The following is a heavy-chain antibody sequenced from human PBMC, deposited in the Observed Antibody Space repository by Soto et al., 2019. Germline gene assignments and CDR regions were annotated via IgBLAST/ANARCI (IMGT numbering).Heavy chain of an antibody. J-gene: IGHJ6*02. Sequence: QVQLVESGGGVVQPGRSLRLSCAASGFTFSSYALHWVRQAPRKGLEWVAVVSYDGSNKYYADSVKGRFTISRDNSKNTLDLQMNSLRGEDTAVYYCARDGRVVETGMDVWGQGTTVTVSS. D-gene: IGHD2-21*02. CDR1: GFTFSSYA. V-gene: IGHV3-30-3*01. CDR3: ARDGRVVETGMDV. CDR2: VSYDGSNK.